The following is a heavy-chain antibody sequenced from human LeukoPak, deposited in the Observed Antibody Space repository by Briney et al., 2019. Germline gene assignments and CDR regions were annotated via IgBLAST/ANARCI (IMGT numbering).Heavy chain of an antibody. CDR1: GGTFSSYA. CDR3: ARPSDSSGYYYYYYMDV. CDR2: IIPIFGTA. Sequence: SVKVSCKASGGTFSSYAISWVRQAPGHGLEWMGGIIPIFGTANYAQKFQGRVTITTDESTSTAYMELSSLRSEDTAVYYCARPSDSSGYYYYYYMDVWGKGTTVTVSS. V-gene: IGHV1-69*05. D-gene: IGHD3-22*01. J-gene: IGHJ6*03.